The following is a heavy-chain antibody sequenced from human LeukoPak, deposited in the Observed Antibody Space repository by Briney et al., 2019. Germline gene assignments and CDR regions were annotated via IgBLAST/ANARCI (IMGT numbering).Heavy chain of an antibody. V-gene: IGHV4-59*01. CDR3: ARSLGGYFDY. J-gene: IGHJ4*02. CDR1: GGSISSYY. CDR2: IYYSGST. Sequence: SETLSLTCTVSGGSISSYYWSWIRQPPGKGLEWSGYIYYSGSTNYNPSLKSRVTISVDTSKNQFSLKLSSVTAADTAVYYCARSLGGYFDYWGQGTLVTVSS. D-gene: IGHD4-23*01.